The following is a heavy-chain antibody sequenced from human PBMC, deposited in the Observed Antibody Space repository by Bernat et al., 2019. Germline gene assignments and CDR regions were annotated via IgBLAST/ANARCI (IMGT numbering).Heavy chain of an antibody. D-gene: IGHD6-25*01. V-gene: IGHV3-30*18. CDR1: GFTFSSYG. CDR3: AKSGWPYSSELFDY. J-gene: IGHJ4*02. CDR2: ISYDGSNK. Sequence: QVQLVESGGGVVQPGRSLRLSCAASGFTFSSYGMHWVRQAPGKGLEWVAVISYDGSNKYYADSVKGRFTISRDNSKNTLYLQMNSLRAEDTAVYYCAKSGWPYSSELFDYWGQGTLVTVSS.